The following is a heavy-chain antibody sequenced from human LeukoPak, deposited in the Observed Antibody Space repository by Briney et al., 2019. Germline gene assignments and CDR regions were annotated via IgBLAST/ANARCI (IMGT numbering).Heavy chain of an antibody. CDR3: ARTNGRDILAGYKDY. CDR1: GGTFSSYA. D-gene: IGHD3-9*01. J-gene: IGHJ4*02. V-gene: IGHV1-69*05. Sequence: ASVKVSCKASGGTFSSYAISWVRQAPGQGLEWMGGIIPIFGTANYAQKFQGRVTITTDESTSTAYMELSSLRSEDTAVYYCARTNGRDILAGYKDYWGQGTLVTVSS. CDR2: IIPIFGTA.